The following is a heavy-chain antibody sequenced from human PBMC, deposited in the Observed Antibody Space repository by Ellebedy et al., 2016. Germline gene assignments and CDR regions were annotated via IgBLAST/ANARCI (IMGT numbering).Heavy chain of an antibody. Sequence: GESLKISCAASGFTFSSYGMHWVRQAPGKGLEWVAVISYDGSNKYYADSVKGRFTISRDNSKNTLYLQMNSLRAEDTAVYYCARDWSGDILTGYYHWFDPWGQGTLVTVSS. CDR3: ARDWSGDILTGYYHWFDP. CDR2: ISYDGSNK. CDR1: GFTFSSYG. V-gene: IGHV3-30*03. D-gene: IGHD3-9*01. J-gene: IGHJ5*02.